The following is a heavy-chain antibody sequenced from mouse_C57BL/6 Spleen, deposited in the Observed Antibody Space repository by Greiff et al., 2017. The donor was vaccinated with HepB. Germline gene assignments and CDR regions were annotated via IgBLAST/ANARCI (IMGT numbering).Heavy chain of an antibody. Sequence: QVQLQQSGAELVRPGTSVKVSCKASGYAFTNYLIEWVKQRPGQGLEWSGVINPGSGGTNYNEKFKGKATLTADKSSSTAYMQRSSLTSEDSAVYFCARGGPTVVADYWGQGTTLTVSS. CDR3: ARGGPTVVADY. CDR2: INPGSGGT. D-gene: IGHD1-1*01. V-gene: IGHV1-54*01. CDR1: GYAFTNYL. J-gene: IGHJ2*01.